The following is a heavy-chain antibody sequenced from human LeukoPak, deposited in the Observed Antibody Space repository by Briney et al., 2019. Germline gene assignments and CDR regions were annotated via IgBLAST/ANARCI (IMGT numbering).Heavy chain of an antibody. Sequence: SQTLSLTCAISGDSVSSNSAAWNWIRQSPSRGLEWLGRTYYRSKWYNDYAVSVKSRITINPDTSKNQFSLKLSSVTAADTAVYYCARDTHPRPLSMIVVVITRIPRHGAFDIWGQGTMVTVSS. CDR3: ARDTHPRPLSMIVVVITRIPRHGAFDI. V-gene: IGHV6-1*01. D-gene: IGHD3-22*01. CDR1: GDSVSSNSAA. J-gene: IGHJ3*02. CDR2: TYYRSKWYN.